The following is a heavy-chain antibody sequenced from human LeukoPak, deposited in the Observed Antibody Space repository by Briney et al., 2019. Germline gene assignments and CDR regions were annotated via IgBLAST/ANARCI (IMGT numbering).Heavy chain of an antibody. CDR2: ISRGSGYI. CDR3: ARATYYYDSRGYSPFDY. D-gene: IGHD3-22*01. CDR1: GFTFSSYS. Sequence: GGSLRLSCAASGFTFSSYSMNWVRQAPGKGLEWVSSISRGSGYIYYTDSMKGRFTISRDNAKNSLYLQMNSLRAEDTAVYFCARATYYYDSRGYSPFDYWGQGTLVTVSS. V-gene: IGHV3-21*01. J-gene: IGHJ4*02.